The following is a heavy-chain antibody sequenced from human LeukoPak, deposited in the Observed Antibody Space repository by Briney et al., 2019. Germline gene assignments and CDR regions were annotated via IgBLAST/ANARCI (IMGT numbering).Heavy chain of an antibody. Sequence: ASEKVSCKASGYTFTDYNFSWVRQAPGQRLEWMGWISTYNGNTKYAQNLQGRVTMTTDTSTSTAYMELRSLRSDDTAVYYCARDLDWVFDLWGRGTLVTVPS. CDR3: ARDLDWVFDL. CDR1: GYTFTDYN. D-gene: IGHD3-9*01. J-gene: IGHJ2*01. V-gene: IGHV1-18*01. CDR2: ISTYNGNT.